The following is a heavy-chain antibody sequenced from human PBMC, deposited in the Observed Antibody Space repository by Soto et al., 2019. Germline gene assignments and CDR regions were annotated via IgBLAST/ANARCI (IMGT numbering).Heavy chain of an antibody. Sequence: SETLSLTCAVYGGSFSGYYWSWIRQPPGKGLEWIGEINHSGSTNYNPSLKSRVTISVDTSKNQFSLKLSSVTAADTAVYYCAREGYYGSGSYYKWWFDPWGQGTLVTVSS. D-gene: IGHD3-10*01. V-gene: IGHV4-34*01. CDR3: AREGYYGSGSYYKWWFDP. CDR2: INHSGST. CDR1: GGSFSGYY. J-gene: IGHJ5*02.